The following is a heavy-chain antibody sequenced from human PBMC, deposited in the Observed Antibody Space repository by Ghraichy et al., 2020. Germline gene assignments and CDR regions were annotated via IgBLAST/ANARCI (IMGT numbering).Heavy chain of an antibody. D-gene: IGHD3-16*01. CDR2: ISSSGSTI. CDR3: ARVDDHWGHYGMDV. Sequence: GGSLRLSCAASGFTFSSYEMNWVRQAPGKGLEWVSYISSSGSTIYYADSVKGRFTISRDNAKNSLYLQMNSLRAEDTAVYYCARVDDHWGHYGMDVWGQGTTVTVSS. J-gene: IGHJ6*02. CDR1: GFTFSSYE. V-gene: IGHV3-48*03.